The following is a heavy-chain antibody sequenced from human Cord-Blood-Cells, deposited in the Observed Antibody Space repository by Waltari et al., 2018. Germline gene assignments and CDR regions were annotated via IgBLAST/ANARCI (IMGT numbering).Heavy chain of an antibody. CDR2: ILNDGSNK. V-gene: IGHV3-33*01. Sequence: QVQLVESGGGVVQPGRSLRLSCAASGFTFSSYGMHWVRQAPGKVLEWVAVILNDGSNKYYADSVKGRFTISRDKSKNSLYRQMNSLGAEDTAVYYCARDRPPLGYYFDYWGQGTLVTVSS. D-gene: IGHD7-27*01. CDR3: ARDRPPLGYYFDY. J-gene: IGHJ4*02. CDR1: GFTFSSYG.